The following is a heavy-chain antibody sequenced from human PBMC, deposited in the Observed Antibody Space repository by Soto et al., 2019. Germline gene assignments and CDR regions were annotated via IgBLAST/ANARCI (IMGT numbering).Heavy chain of an antibody. Sequence: EVQLVESGGGLVQPGRSLRLSCAASGFTFDDYAMHWVRQAPGKGLEWVSGISWNSGSIGYADSVKGRFTISRDNAKNSMYLHLNSLRAEDTALYYCAKGSGGSGWYDAFDIWGQGTLVTVSS. CDR2: ISWNSGSI. D-gene: IGHD6-19*01. CDR1: GFTFDDYA. J-gene: IGHJ3*02. V-gene: IGHV3-9*01. CDR3: AKGSGGSGWYDAFDI.